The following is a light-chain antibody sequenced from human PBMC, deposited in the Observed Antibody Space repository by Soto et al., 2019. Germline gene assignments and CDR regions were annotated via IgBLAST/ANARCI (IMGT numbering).Light chain of an antibody. CDR1: QSLLHSNGYNY. J-gene: IGKJ4*01. CDR3: MQRIEFPLT. Sequence: DIVMTQSPFSLPVTPGEPATISCRSSQSLLHSNGYNYFDWYLQKPGQSPQLLIYLGSNRASGVPDRFSGSGSGTDFTLKISRVEAEDVGVYYCMQRIEFPLTFGGGTKVDIK. V-gene: IGKV2-28*01. CDR2: LGS.